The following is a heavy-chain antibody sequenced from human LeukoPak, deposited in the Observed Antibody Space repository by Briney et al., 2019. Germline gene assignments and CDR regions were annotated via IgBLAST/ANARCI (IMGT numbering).Heavy chain of an antibody. V-gene: IGHV4-39*01. CDR3: ARLLKRGYLGSDY. Sequence: SETLSLTCTVSGGSISSSSYYWGWIRQPPGKGLEWIGSIYYSGSTYYNPSLKSRVTISVDTSKNQFSLKLSSVTAADTAVYYCARLLKRGYLGSDYWGQGTLVTVSS. CDR1: GGSISSSSYY. CDR2: IYYSGST. J-gene: IGHJ4*02. D-gene: IGHD3-22*01.